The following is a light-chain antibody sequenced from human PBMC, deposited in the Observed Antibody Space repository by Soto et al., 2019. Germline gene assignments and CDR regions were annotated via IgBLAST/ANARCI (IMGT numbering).Light chain of an antibody. CDR3: QHYNSYSES. J-gene: IGKJ1*01. CDR1: QTISSW. V-gene: IGKV1-5*03. Sequence: DIQMTQAPSTLSGSVGDRVTSTCRASQTISSWLAWYQQKPGKAPKLLIYKASTLKSGVPSRFSGSGSWTEFTLTISSLQPDDFAPYYCQHYNSYSESFGQGTQVERK. CDR2: KAS.